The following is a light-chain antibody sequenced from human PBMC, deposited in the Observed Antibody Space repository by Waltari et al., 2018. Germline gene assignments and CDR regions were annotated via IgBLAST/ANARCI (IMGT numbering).Light chain of an antibody. Sequence: QSALTQPASVSGSPGQSITISCTGTSSDVGSYNLVSWYQQHPGKAPKLMIYEVSKRPSGGSNRFSGSKSGNTASLTISGLQAEDEADYYCCSYAGSSTFKGFGGGTKLTVL. V-gene: IGLV2-23*02. J-gene: IGLJ2*01. CDR1: SSDVGSYNL. CDR3: CSYAGSSTFKG. CDR2: EVS.